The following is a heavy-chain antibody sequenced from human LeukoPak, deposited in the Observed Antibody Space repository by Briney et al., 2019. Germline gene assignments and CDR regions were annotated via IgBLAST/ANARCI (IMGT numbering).Heavy chain of an antibody. CDR2: VSSTGGTT. CDR3: AKGSNWNYLYYFDY. CDR1: GFTFSNYA. J-gene: IGHJ4*02. Sequence: GGSLRLSCAASGFTFSNYAMSWVRQAPGKGLEWVSSVSSTGGTTYYADSVKGRFTISRDNSKNMLYLQMNSLRAEDTAVYYCAKGSNWNYLYYFDYWGRGTLVTVSS. D-gene: IGHD1-7*01. V-gene: IGHV3-23*01.